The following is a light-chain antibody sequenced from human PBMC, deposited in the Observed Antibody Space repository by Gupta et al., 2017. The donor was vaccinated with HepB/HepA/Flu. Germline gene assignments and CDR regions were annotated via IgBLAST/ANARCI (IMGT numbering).Light chain of an antibody. V-gene: IGKV4-1*01. CDR1: QSVLYSSNNKNY. CDR2: WAS. Sequence: IVMTQSPDSLAVSLGERAIINCKSSQSVLYSSNNKNYLGWYQQKAGQPPKLLIYWASTRQSGVPDRFSGSGSGTDFTLTISSLQAEDVALYYCQQYYRTPLTFGQGTRLEIK. CDR3: QQYYRTPLT. J-gene: IGKJ5*01.